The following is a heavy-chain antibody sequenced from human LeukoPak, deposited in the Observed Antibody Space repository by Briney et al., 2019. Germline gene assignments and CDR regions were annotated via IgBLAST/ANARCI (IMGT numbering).Heavy chain of an antibody. CDR1: GFTFSRHG. Sequence: AGGSLRLSCAASGFTFSRHGMHWVRQAPGKGLEWVAFIRYDGSDKYYADSVKGRFTISRDNSENTLYLQMNSLRPEDTAVCYCAKGFYYCSDGCPQYYYYMDVWGKGTTVIVSS. CDR3: AKGFYYCSDGCPQYYYYMDV. CDR2: IRYDGSDK. J-gene: IGHJ6*03. D-gene: IGHD2-15*01. V-gene: IGHV3-30*02.